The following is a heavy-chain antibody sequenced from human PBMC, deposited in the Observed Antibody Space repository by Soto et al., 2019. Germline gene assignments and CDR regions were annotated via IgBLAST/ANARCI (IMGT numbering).Heavy chain of an antibody. CDR1: GDSITGDNW. CDR2: IYHSGAT. V-gene: IGHV4-4*02. J-gene: IGHJ6*02. CDR3: ATQGFYRMGV. Sequence: QVQLQESGPGLVQPSGTLSLTCAVSGDSITGDNWWSWVRQSPGKGLEWIGEIYHSGATNYNPSLKSRVTISVDKSKNQFSLKLNSVTAADTAMFYCATQGFYRMGVWGRGTTVTVSS.